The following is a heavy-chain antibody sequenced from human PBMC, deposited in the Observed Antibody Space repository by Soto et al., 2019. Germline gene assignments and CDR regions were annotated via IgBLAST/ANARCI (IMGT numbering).Heavy chain of an antibody. Sequence: SQTLSLTCVLPGDRVSSNSAAWNWIRQSPSRGLEWLGRTYYRSKWYNDYAVSVKSRITINPGTSKNQFSLQLNSVTPEDTAVYYCARDGTNYYYGMDVWGQGTTVTVSS. V-gene: IGHV6-1*01. CDR2: TYYRSKWYN. CDR1: GDRVSSNSAA. J-gene: IGHJ6*02. CDR3: ARDGTNYYYGMDV.